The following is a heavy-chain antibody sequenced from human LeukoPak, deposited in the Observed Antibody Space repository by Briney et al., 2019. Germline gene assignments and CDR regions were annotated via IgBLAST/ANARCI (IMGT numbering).Heavy chain of an antibody. V-gene: IGHV4-61*02. CDR3: AREGRGYCSGGSCYRGFYYYYYMDV. D-gene: IGHD2-15*01. Sequence: SQTLSLTCTVSGGSISSGSYYWSWIRQPAGKGLEWIGRIYTSGITNYNPSLKSRVTISVDTSKNQFSLKLSSVTAADTAVYYCAREGRGYCSGGSCYRGFYYYYYMDVWGKGTTVTVSS. CDR1: GGSISSGSYY. CDR2: IYTSGIT. J-gene: IGHJ6*03.